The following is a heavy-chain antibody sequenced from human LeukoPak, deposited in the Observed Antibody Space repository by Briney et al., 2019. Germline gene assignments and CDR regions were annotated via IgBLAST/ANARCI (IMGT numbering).Heavy chain of an antibody. CDR3: ARGSSRDYYYMDV. V-gene: IGHV4-4*07. Sequence: PSETLSLTCTVSGGPSTHYYYSWVRQPAGKGLEWIGRISTSGSTNYNPSLRSRVTISVDKSKNLFSLKLSSVTAADTAVYYCARGSSRDYYYMDVWGKGTTVTVSS. CDR1: GGPSTHYY. CDR2: ISTSGST. J-gene: IGHJ6*03.